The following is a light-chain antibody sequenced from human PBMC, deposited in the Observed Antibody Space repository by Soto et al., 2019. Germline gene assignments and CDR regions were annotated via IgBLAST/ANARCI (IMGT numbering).Light chain of an antibody. CDR2: GTS. CDR3: QQYDTSVFT. J-gene: IGKJ3*01. Sequence: EIVLTQSPGTLSLSPGERATLSCRASQSLGSRSLAWYQQKVGQAPRLLIYGTSSRATGIADRFSGSGSGTDFTLAISRVEPEDFAVYYCQQYDTSVFTFGPGTRVDIK. CDR1: QSLGSRS. V-gene: IGKV3-20*01.